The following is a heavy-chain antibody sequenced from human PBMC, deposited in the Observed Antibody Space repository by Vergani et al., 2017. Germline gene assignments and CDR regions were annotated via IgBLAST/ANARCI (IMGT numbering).Heavy chain of an antibody. Sequence: VQLLQSGGDLVQPGGSLKLSCVASGFTFSTHAMSWVRQTPGKGLEWVAFIWYDGSKEYYADSVKGRFTISRDNSKNTLYLQMNNLRAADTAVYYCARSGYCAHGVCYMTYYYYMDVWGKGTAVTVSS. J-gene: IGHJ6*03. CDR1: GFTFSTHA. V-gene: IGHV3-33*08. D-gene: IGHD2-8*01. CDR2: IWYDGSKE. CDR3: ARSGYCAHGVCYMTYYYYMDV.